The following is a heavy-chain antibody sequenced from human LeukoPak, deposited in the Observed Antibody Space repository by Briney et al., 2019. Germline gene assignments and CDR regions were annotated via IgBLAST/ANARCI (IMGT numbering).Heavy chain of an antibody. J-gene: IGHJ4*02. Sequence: GGSLRLSCTVSEFTFGDYALSWVRQAPGKGLERVSFIRSKGYGGTTEYAASVKGRFTISRDDSKSIAFLQMNSLKTEDTALYYCARTLRAAAGKYYFDYWGQGTLVTVSS. CDR3: ARTLRAAAGKYYFDY. D-gene: IGHD6-13*01. V-gene: IGHV3-49*04. CDR2: IRSKGYGGTT. CDR1: EFTFGDYA.